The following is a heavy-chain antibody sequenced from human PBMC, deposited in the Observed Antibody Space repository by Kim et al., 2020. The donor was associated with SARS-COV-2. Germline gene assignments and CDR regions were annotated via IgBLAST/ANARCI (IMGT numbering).Heavy chain of an antibody. CDR3: ATYERRGIVVVTAKLNVY. V-gene: IGHV3-23*01. D-gene: IGHD2-21*02. J-gene: IGHJ4*02. CDR2: ISGSGGST. CDR1: GFTFSSYA. Sequence: GGSLRLPCAASGFTFSSYAMSWVRQAPGKGLEWVSAISGSGGSTYYADSVKGRFTISRDNSKNTLYLQMNSLRAEDTAVYYCATYERRGIVVVTAKLNVYWGQGTLVTVSS.